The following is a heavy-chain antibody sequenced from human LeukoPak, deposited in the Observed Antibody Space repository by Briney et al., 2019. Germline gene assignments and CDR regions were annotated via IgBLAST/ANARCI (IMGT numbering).Heavy chain of an antibody. CDR3: ARFTPQGYGWGGYNRFDP. J-gene: IGHJ5*02. CDR1: GGSMSSYY. D-gene: IGHD3-16*01. CDR2: IYYSGNT. Sequence: PSETLSLTCTVSGGSMSSYYWNWIRQPPGKGLEWIGFIYYSGNTNYNPSLKSRVTISVDTSKNQFSLNLTSVTAADTAVYYCARFTPQGYGWGGYNRFDPWGQGTLVTVSS. V-gene: IGHV4-59*01.